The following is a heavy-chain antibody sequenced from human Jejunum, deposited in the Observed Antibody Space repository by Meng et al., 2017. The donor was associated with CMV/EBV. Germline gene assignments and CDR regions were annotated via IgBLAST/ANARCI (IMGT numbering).Heavy chain of an antibody. CDR1: GFTVSGSA. CDR2: IRSKANNYAT. V-gene: IGHV3-73*01. CDR3: TRPFNWAFDY. D-gene: IGHD7-27*01. J-gene: IGHJ4*02. Sequence: AASGFTVSGSAMHWVRQASGKGLEWVGRIRSKANNYATTYAALVNGRFTISRDDSKNTAFLQMNSLKTEDTAVYYCTRPFNWAFDYWGQGTLVTVSS.